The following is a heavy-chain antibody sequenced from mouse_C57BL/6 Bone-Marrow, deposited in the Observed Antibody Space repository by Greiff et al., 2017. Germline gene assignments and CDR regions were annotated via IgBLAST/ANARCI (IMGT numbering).Heavy chain of an antibody. CDR1: GYTFTSYW. V-gene: IGHV1-53*01. J-gene: IGHJ4*01. Sequence: QVQLQQSGTELVKPGASVKLSCKASGYTFTSYWMHWVKQRPGQGLEWIGNINPSNGGTNYNEKFKSKATLTVDKSSSTAYMQLSSLTSEDSAVYYCAREGYDYHYAMDYWGQGTSVTVSS. CDR3: AREGYDYHYAMDY. D-gene: IGHD2-4*01. CDR2: INPSNGGT.